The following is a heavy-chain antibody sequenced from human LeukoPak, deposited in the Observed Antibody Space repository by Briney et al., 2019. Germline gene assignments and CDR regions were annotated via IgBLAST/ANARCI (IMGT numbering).Heavy chain of an antibody. Sequence: PSETLSLTCTVSGGSVSSGTYYWSWLRQPPGKGLEWIGYIYYSGSTNYNPSLKSRVTISVDTSKNQLSLKLSSVTAADTAVYYCARTPNYYDTSGRRWAFDIWGQGTMITVSS. CDR1: GGSVSSGTYY. D-gene: IGHD3-22*01. CDR2: IYYSGST. V-gene: IGHV4-61*01. J-gene: IGHJ3*02. CDR3: ARTPNYYDTSGRRWAFDI.